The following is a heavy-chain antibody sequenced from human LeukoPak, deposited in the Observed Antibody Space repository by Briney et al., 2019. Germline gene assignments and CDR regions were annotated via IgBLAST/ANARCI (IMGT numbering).Heavy chain of an antibody. J-gene: IGHJ4*02. V-gene: IGHV3-48*02. CDR3: VSFYETY. CDR2: ISSSSRTI. CDR1: GFTFSGYK. Sequence: GGSLRLSCAASGFTFSGYKMNWVRQAPGTGLEWVSHISSSSRTIYYADSVKGRFTISRDNAKNSLYLQMNSLRDEDTAVYYCVSFYETYWGRGTLVTVSS. D-gene: IGHD2/OR15-2a*01.